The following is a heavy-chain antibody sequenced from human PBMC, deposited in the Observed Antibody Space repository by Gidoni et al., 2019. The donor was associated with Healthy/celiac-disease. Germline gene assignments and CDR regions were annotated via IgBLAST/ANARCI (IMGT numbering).Heavy chain of an antibody. V-gene: IGHV4-31*03. CDR2: IYYSGST. J-gene: IGHJ4*02. Sequence: QVQLQESGPGLVKPSQTLSLTCTVSGGSISSGGYYWSWIRQHPGTGLEWIGYIYYSGSTYYNPSLKSRVTISVDTSKNQFSLKLSSVTAADTAVYYCARSQPYGDYGMGWIDYWGQGTLVTVSS. CDR3: ARSQPYGDYGMGWIDY. D-gene: IGHD4-17*01. CDR1: GGSISSGGYY.